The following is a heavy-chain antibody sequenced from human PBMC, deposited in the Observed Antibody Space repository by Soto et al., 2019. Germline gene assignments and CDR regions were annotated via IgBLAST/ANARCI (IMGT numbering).Heavy chain of an antibody. CDR2: IYYSGST. J-gene: IGHJ4*01. Sequence: SETLSLTCTFSGGSISSYYWSLIRQPPGKGLEWIGYIYYSGSTNYNPSLKSRVTISVDTSKNQFSLKLSSVTAADTAVYYCSRAGILTTPYYFDYWGQGTLVTVSS. V-gene: IGHV4-59*08. CDR3: SRAGILTTPYYFDY. CDR1: GGSISSYY. D-gene: IGHD2-21*01.